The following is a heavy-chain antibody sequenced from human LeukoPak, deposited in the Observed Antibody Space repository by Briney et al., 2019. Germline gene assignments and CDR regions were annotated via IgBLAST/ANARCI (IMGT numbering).Heavy chain of an antibody. CDR2: IYTSGGT. J-gene: IGHJ2*01. Sequence: SETLSLTCTVSGGSISSYYWSWIRQPAGKGLEWIGRIYTSGGTNYNPSLKSRVTMSLDTSNNQFSLILSSVTAADTAVYYCARDGVRQHWYFDLWGRGTLVTVSS. CDR1: GGSISSYY. V-gene: IGHV4-4*07. CDR3: ARDGVRQHWYFDL. D-gene: IGHD3-16*01.